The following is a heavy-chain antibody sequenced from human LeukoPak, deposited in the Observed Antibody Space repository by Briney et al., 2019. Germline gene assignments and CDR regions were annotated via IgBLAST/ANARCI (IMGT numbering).Heavy chain of an antibody. V-gene: IGHV1-18*01. Sequence: GALVKVSCKASGYTFTSYGISWVRQAPGQGLEWMGWISAYNGNTNYAQKLQGRVTMTTDTSTSTAYMELRSLRSDDTAVYYCARDHTGGDWGPPDDAFDIWGQGTMVTVSS. CDR2: ISAYNGNT. D-gene: IGHD2-21*02. CDR1: GYTFTSYG. CDR3: ARDHTGGDWGPPDDAFDI. J-gene: IGHJ3*02.